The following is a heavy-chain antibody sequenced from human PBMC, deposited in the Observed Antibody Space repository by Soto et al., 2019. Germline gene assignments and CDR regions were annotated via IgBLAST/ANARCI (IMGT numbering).Heavy chain of an antibody. CDR1: GFTFSSYA. J-gene: IGHJ4*02. Sequence: GGSLRLSCAASGFTFSSYAMSWVRQAPGKGLEWVSAISGSGGSKYYADSVKGRFTISRDNSKNTLYLQMNSLRAEDTAVYYCAKSGGPSGYYYGWAFDYWGQGTLVTVSS. D-gene: IGHD3-22*01. CDR3: AKSGGPSGYYYGWAFDY. CDR2: ISGSGGSK. V-gene: IGHV3-23*01.